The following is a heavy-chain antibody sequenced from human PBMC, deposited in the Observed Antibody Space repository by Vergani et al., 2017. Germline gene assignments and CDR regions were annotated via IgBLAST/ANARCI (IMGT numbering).Heavy chain of an antibody. CDR1: GFTLNQYG. Sequence: QVQLVESGGGVVQPGRSLRLSCAASGFTLNQYGMHWVRQAPGKGLEWVAVTWYDGTQKYYADSVKGRFTISRDNSKSTLYLQMNSLRTEDTAVYYCATKSCGTPGCQIGYFREWGQGTLVTVSP. V-gene: IGHV3-33*01. CDR3: ATKSCGTPGCQIGYFRE. J-gene: IGHJ1*01. D-gene: IGHD1-1*01. CDR2: TWYDGTQK.